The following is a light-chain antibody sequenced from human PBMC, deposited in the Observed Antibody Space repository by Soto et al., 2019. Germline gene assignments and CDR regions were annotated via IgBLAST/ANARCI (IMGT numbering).Light chain of an antibody. CDR3: QQSYSTPYT. V-gene: IGKV1-39*01. Sequence: DIQMTQSPSSLSASVGDRVTITCRAGQSISSYLNWFQQKPGKAPKLLMYAASTLQTGVPSRFSGSGSGTAFTLNISSLQPEDFATYYCQQSYSTPYTFGQGTKLEIK. CDR1: QSISSY. J-gene: IGKJ2*01. CDR2: AAS.